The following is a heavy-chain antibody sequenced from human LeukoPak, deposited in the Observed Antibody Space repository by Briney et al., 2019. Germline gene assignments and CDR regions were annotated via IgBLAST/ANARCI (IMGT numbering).Heavy chain of an antibody. J-gene: IGHJ4*02. CDR3: ARGLCMSGWYYFDH. D-gene: IGHD6-19*01. Sequence: GGSLRLSCAASGFSFDSYGMHWVRQAPGKGLEWVATIWYDGTNKYYADSVKGRFTISRDNSKNTIYLQMNSLGGEEPAVYYCARGLCMSGWYYFDHWGQGTLVTVSS. V-gene: IGHV3-33*01. CDR2: IWYDGTNK. CDR1: GFSFDSYG.